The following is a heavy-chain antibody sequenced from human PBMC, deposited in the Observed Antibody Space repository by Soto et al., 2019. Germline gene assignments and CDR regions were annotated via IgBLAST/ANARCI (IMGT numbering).Heavy chain of an antibody. V-gene: IGHV4-34*01. CDR3: ARGTGTTYYYYGMDV. CDR2: INHSGST. Sequence: SETLSLTCAVYGGSFSGYYWSWIRQPPGKGLEWIGEINHSGSTNYNPSLKSRVTISVDTSKNQFSLKLSSVTAADTAVYYCARGTGTTYYYYGMDVWGQGTTVTVS. D-gene: IGHD1-1*01. CDR1: GGSFSGYY. J-gene: IGHJ6*02.